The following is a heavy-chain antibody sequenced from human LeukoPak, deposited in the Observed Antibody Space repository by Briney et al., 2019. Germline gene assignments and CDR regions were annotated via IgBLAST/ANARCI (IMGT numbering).Heavy chain of an antibody. CDR2: IYYSGST. CDR3: ARGAARDAFDI. D-gene: IGHD6-6*01. V-gene: IGHV4-59*01. J-gene: IGHJ3*02. Sequence: SETLSLTCTVSGGSISSYYWSWIRQPPGKGLEWIGYIYYSGSTNYNPSLKSRVSISVDTSKNQFSLKLSSVTAADTAVYYCARGAARDAFDIWGQGTMVTVSS. CDR1: GGSISSYY.